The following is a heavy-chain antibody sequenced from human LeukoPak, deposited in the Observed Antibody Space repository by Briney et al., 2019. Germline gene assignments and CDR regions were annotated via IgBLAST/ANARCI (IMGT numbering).Heavy chain of an antibody. CDR2: ISAYNGNT. Sequence: ASVKVSCTASGYTFTSYGISWVRQAPGQGGEWMGWISAYNGNTTYAQKLQGRVTMTTDTSTSTAYMELRSLRSDDTAVYYCARDLIETYCGGDCHPTLFDYWGQGTLVTVSS. D-gene: IGHD2-21*02. J-gene: IGHJ4*02. CDR1: GYTFTSYG. CDR3: ARDLIETYCGGDCHPTLFDY. V-gene: IGHV1-18*01.